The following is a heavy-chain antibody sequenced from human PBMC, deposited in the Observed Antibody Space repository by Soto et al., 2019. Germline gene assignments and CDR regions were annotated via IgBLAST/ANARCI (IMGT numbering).Heavy chain of an antibody. V-gene: IGHV4-39*01. CDR1: GGSISSSSYY. J-gene: IGHJ3*02. CDR2: IYYSWST. CDR3: ARINDDDYGDSVNAFEI. Sequence: SETLSLTCTVSGGSISSSSYYWGWIRQPPGKGLEWIGSIYYSWSTYYNPSLKSRVTISVDTSKNQFSLKLSSVTAADTAVYYCARINDDDYGDSVNAFEIWGQGTLLTVSS. D-gene: IGHD4-17*01.